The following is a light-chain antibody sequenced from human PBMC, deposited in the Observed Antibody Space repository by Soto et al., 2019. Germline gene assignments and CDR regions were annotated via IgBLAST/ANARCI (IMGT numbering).Light chain of an antibody. J-gene: IGKJ2*02. CDR1: QSISDW. V-gene: IGKV1-5*03. Sequence: DIQLTQSPSTLSASVGDRVTITCRASQSISDWLAWYQQKPGKAPKIIIYKASTLESGVPSRFSGSGSGTEFTLTISSMQPDDFGIYSCQQYNSSPWTFGQVTKVEIK. CDR2: KAS. CDR3: QQYNSSPWT.